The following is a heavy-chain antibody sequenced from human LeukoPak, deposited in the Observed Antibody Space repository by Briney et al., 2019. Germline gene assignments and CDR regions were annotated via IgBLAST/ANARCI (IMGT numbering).Heavy chain of an antibody. CDR3: ARDRVGSGWPCPFYFEF. Sequence: GASVKVSCKPSGYTFTGYYLHWVRQAPGQVFEWLGWINTNTGATVYAQNLQGRVTMSRDTSISTAYMELSSLRSDDTAVYYCARDRVGSGWPCPFYFEFWGQGTLVTVSS. CDR2: INTNTGAT. J-gene: IGHJ4*02. V-gene: IGHV1-2*02. D-gene: IGHD6-19*01. CDR1: GYTFTGYY.